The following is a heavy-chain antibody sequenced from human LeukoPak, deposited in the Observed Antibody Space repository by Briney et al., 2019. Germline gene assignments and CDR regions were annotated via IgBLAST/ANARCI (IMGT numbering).Heavy chain of an antibody. CDR3: ARDPGDDIVVVPAAIGIDY. D-gene: IGHD2-2*02. CDR1: GYTFTGYY. CDR2: INPNSGGT. V-gene: IGHV1-2*02. Sequence: ASVKVSCKASGYTFTGYYMHWVRQAPGQGLGWMGWINPNSGGTNYAQKFQGRVTMTRDTSISTAYMELSRLRSDDTAVYYCARDPGDDIVVVPAAIGIDYWGQGTLVTVSS. J-gene: IGHJ4*02.